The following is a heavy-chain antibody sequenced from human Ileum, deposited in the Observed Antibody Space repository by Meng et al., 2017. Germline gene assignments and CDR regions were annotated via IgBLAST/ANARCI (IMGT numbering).Heavy chain of an antibody. Sequence: QLQLQESGPGLVKPSETLPLTCTVSGDSVSSGSSYWVWIRQPPGKALEWIGAVYFTGYTYYGPSLTGRGTISVDTSRNQFSLKLNSVTAADTALYFCARHGHFTPDKYYFDYWGQGTLVTVSS. J-gene: IGHJ4*02. CDR1: GDSVSSGSSY. CDR3: ARHGHFTPDKYYFDY. D-gene: IGHD3-3*02. CDR2: VYFTGYT. V-gene: IGHV4-39*01.